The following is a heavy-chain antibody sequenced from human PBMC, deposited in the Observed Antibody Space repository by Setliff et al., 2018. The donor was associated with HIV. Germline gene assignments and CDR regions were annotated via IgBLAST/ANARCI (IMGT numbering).Heavy chain of an antibody. Sequence: NPSETLSLTCAVYGESFSDSYYTWIRQSPGKGLEWIGEITDSGGSKYNPSLESRVTISVDTSKNQFSLNLTSVTVADTGIYYCASPYSGSYSGFQYWGQGTLVTVSS. J-gene: IGHJ1*01. D-gene: IGHD1-26*01. V-gene: IGHV4-34*01. CDR3: ASPYSGSYSGFQY. CDR2: ITDSGGS. CDR1: GESFSDSY.